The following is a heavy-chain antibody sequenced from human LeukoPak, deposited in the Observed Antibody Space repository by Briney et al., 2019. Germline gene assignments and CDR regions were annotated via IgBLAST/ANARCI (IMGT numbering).Heavy chain of an antibody. D-gene: IGHD1-7*01. Sequence: PGGSLRLSCAASGFTFNNYGMNWVRPAPGKGLEWVSVVSTSGDNGYYADSVQGRFTISRDNSKNSLYLQMNSLRAEDTAVYYCAKGGTGTTVRYFDYWGQGTLVTVSS. J-gene: IGHJ4*02. V-gene: IGHV3-23*01. CDR2: VSTSGDNG. CDR3: AKGGTGTTVRYFDY. CDR1: GFTFNNYG.